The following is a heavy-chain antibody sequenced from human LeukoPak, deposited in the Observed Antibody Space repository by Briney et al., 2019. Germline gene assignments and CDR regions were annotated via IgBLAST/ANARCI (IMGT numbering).Heavy chain of an antibody. CDR1: GGSISSYY. J-gene: IGHJ5*02. CDR2: IYYSGST. D-gene: IGHD3-10*01. Sequence: SETLSLTCTVSGGSISSYYWTWFRQPPGKGLEWIGFIYYSGSTNYNPSLKSRVTISVDTSKNQFSLKLSSVTAADTAVYYCARNVLLWFGTTHNWFDPWGQGTLVTVSS. V-gene: IGHV4-59*08. CDR3: ARNVLLWFGTTHNWFDP.